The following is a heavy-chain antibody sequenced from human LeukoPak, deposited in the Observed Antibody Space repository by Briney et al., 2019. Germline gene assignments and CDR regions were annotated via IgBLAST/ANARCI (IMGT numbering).Heavy chain of an antibody. CDR1: GLTFSSYG. Sequence: GGSLRLSCAASGLTFSSYGMHWVRQAPGKGLEWVAVIWYDGSNKYYADSVKGRFTISRDNAKNTLYLQMNSLRAEDTAMYYCARSSGWVDYWGQGTLVTVSS. J-gene: IGHJ4*02. CDR3: ARSSGWVDY. V-gene: IGHV3-33*01. CDR2: IWYDGSNK. D-gene: IGHD6-19*01.